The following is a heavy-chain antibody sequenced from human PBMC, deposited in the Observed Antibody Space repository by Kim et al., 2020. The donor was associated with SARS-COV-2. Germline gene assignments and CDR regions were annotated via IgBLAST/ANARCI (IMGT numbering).Heavy chain of an antibody. CDR1: GDSISGSNFI. D-gene: IGHD2-15*01. J-gene: IGHJ4*02. V-gene: IGHV4-39*01. CDR2: IYHTGNT. Sequence: SETLSITCIVSGDSISGSNFIWGWIRQPPGKGLEWIGSIYHTGNTYYNPSLKSRVTISVDTSENQFSLKLSSVTAADTAVYYCARHATNGGSCYCLLDCWGQGTLVTVSS. CDR3: ARHATNGGSCYCLLDC.